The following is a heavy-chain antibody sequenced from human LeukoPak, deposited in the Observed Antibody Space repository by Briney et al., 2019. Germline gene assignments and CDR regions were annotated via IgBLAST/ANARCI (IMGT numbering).Heavy chain of an antibody. CDR2: ISDSGRNT. J-gene: IGHJ5*02. D-gene: IGHD3-3*01. CDR1: GFTFSNYA. Sequence: RGSLRLSCAASGFTFSNYAMSWVRHAPGKGLEWVSSISDSGRNTYYADSVKGRFTISRDNSKNTLFLQMNSLRPGDTAVYYCASSHYDFWSGYSAWGQGTLVTVSS. V-gene: IGHV3-23*01. CDR3: ASSHYDFWSGYSA.